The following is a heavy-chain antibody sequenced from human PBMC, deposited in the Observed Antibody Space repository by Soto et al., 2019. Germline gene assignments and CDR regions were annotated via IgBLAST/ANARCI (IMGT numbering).Heavy chain of an antibody. CDR2: ISSSSSYI. CDR3: ARDRLVDTAMVQYYYYGMDV. D-gene: IGHD5-18*01. Sequence: GGSLRLSCAASGFTFSSYSMSWVRQAPGKGLEWVSSISSSSSYIYYADSVKGRFTISRDNAKNSLYLQMNSLRAEDTAVYHCARDRLVDTAMVQYYYYGMDVWGQGTTVTVSS. V-gene: IGHV3-21*01. J-gene: IGHJ6*02. CDR1: GFTFSSYS.